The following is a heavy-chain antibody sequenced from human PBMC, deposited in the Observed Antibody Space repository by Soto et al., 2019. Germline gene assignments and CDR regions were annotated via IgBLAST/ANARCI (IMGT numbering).Heavy chain of an antibody. V-gene: IGHV4-4*07. J-gene: IGHJ5*02. CDR1: GASISGFY. CDR2: IYATGTT. CDR3: VRDGTKTLRDWFDP. Sequence: SETLSLACTVSGASISGFYWSWIRKSAGKGLGWIGRIYATGTTDYNPSLKSRVMMSVDTSKKQFSLKLRSVTAADTAVYYCVRDGTKTLRDWFDPWGQGISVTVSS. D-gene: IGHD1-1*01.